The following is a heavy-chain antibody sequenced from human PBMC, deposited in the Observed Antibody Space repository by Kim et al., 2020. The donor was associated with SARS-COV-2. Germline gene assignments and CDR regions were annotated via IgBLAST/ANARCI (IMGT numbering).Heavy chain of an antibody. Sequence: KFQGRVTITADESTSTAYMELSSLRSEDTAVYYCARGTGYSSSWYHWFDPWGQGTLVTVSS. D-gene: IGHD6-13*01. J-gene: IGHJ5*02. V-gene: IGHV1-69*01. CDR3: ARGTGYSSSWYHWFDP.